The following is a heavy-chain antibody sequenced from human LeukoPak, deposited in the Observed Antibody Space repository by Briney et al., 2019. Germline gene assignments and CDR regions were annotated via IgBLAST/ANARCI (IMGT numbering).Heavy chain of an antibody. Sequence: SQTLSLTCTVSGGSISSGSYYWRWIRQPAGKGLEWIGRIYTSGSTNYNPSLKSRVTISVDTSKNQFSLKLSSVTAADTAVYYCAGMSDSSGYFDYWGQGTLVTVSS. V-gene: IGHV4-61*02. D-gene: IGHD3-22*01. CDR1: GGSISSGSYY. J-gene: IGHJ4*02. CDR3: AGMSDSSGYFDY. CDR2: IYTSGST.